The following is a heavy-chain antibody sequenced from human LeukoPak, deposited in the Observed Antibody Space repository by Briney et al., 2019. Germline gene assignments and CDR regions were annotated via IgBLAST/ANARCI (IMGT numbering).Heavy chain of an antibody. CDR3: TRGSGGFGELNDY. V-gene: IGHV3-49*03. CDR1: DSTSSSSE. Sequence: PGGPRGSSFAPLDSTSSSSEMNGFRRPQGRGWRGLGFISSIAYGGTTEYAASVKGRFTISRDNSKSMAYLQMNSLKTEDTAVYYCTRGSGGFGELNDYWGQGTLVTVSS. D-gene: IGHD3-10*01. CDR2: ISSIAYGGTT. J-gene: IGHJ4*02.